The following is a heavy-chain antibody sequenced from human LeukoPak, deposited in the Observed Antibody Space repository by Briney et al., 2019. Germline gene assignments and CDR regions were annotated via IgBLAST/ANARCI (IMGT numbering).Heavy chain of an antibody. CDR2: IKQDGNEK. V-gene: IGHV3-7*01. D-gene: IGHD5-18*01. CDR3: ARDRYSYGGGRYFDL. J-gene: IGHJ2*01. CDR1: GFTFRTYW. Sequence: RGSLRLSCAASGFTFRTYWMSWVRQAPGKGLEWVANIKQDGNEKYYVDSVKGRFTISRDNAKNSLDLQMNSLRAEDTAVYYCARDRYSYGGGRYFDLWGRGTLVTVSS.